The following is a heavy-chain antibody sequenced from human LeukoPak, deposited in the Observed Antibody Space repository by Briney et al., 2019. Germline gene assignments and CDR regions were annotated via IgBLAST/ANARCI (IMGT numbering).Heavy chain of an antibody. CDR3: ARPKARIVGATTPFDY. CDR1: GGTFSSYA. Sequence: ASVKVSCKASGGTFSSYAISWVRQAPGQGLEWMGGIISIFGTANYAQKFQGRVTITADESTSTAYMELSSLRSEDTAVYYCARPKARIVGATTPFDYWGQGTLVTVSS. V-gene: IGHV1-69*01. D-gene: IGHD1-26*01. CDR2: IISIFGTA. J-gene: IGHJ4*02.